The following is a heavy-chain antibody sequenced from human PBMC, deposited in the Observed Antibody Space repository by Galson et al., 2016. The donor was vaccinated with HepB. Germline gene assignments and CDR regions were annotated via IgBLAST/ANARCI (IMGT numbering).Heavy chain of an antibody. V-gene: IGHV3-48*01. J-gene: IGHJ4*02. CDR1: GFTFSSYS. D-gene: IGHD3-16*02. Sequence: SLRLSCAASGFTFSSYSMNWVRQAPGKGLVWVSYISSSSSTIYYADSVKGRFTISRDNFKNTLYLQMSSLRAEDTAVYYCVKDFDYVWGSFRFQTKYYFDYWGQGTLVTVSS. CDR2: ISSSSSTI. CDR3: VKDFDYVWGSFRFQTKYYFDY.